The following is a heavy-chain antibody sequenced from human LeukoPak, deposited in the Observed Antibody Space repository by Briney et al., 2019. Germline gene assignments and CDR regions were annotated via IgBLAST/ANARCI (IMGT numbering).Heavy chain of an antibody. CDR2: MNPGSGDT. CDR3: ARSRRGYYMDV. J-gene: IGHJ6*03. V-gene: IGHV1-8*02. Sequence: ASVKVSCKASGYTFSNFDVNWVRQAPGQGLEWMAWMNPGSGDTGYEGKFQARLTMSSNTSITTASMELSSLTSEDTAVHYCARSRRGYYMDVWGKGTTVIVSS. CDR1: GYTFSNFD.